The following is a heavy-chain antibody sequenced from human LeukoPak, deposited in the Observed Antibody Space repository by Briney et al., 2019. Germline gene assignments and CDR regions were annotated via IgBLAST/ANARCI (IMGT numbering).Heavy chain of an antibody. CDR1: GFTFSNAW. CDR2: IKSKTDGWTT. D-gene: IGHD6-6*01. J-gene: IGHJ4*02. Sequence: GGSLRLSCAASGFTFSNAWMSWVRPAPGKGLEWVGRIKSKTDGWTTDYAAPVKGRFTISRDDSKNTLYLQMNSLKTEDTAVYYCVSQLVHGFDYWGQGTLVTVSS. V-gene: IGHV3-15*01. CDR3: VSQLVHGFDY.